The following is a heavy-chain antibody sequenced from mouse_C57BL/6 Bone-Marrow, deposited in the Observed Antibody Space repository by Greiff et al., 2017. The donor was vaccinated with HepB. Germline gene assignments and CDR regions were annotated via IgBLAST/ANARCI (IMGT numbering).Heavy chain of an antibody. CDR1: GYTFTDYY. J-gene: IGHJ1*03. CDR3: ARGGVARYWYFDV. Sequence: QVHVKQSGAELVRPGASVKLSCKASGYTFTDYYINWVKQRPGQGLEWIARIYPGSGNTYYNEKFKGKATLTAEKSSSTAYMQLSSLTSEDSAVYFCARGGVARYWYFDVWGTGTTVTVSS. V-gene: IGHV1-76*01. CDR2: IYPGSGNT. D-gene: IGHD1-1*02.